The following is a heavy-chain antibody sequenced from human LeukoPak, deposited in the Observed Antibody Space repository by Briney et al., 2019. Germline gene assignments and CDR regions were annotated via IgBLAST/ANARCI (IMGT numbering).Heavy chain of an antibody. J-gene: IGHJ4*02. Sequence: PGGSLRLSCAASEFTFSSYAMHWVRQAPGKGLECVAAISFDGNNEYYADSVKGRFTISRDNSKNTLYLQMNSLRAEDTAVYYCANIIRKYTSGYYYFDYWGQGTLVTVSS. CDR1: EFTFSSYA. CDR2: ISFDGNNE. V-gene: IGHV3-30-3*01. CDR3: ANIIRKYTSGYYYFDY. D-gene: IGHD6-25*01.